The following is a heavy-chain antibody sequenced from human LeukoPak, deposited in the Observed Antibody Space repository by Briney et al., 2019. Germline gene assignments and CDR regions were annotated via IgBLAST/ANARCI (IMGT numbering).Heavy chain of an antibody. J-gene: IGHJ5*02. CDR1: GYTFTGYY. D-gene: IGHD5-18*01. V-gene: IGHV1-2*04. Sequence: ASVKVSCKASGYTFTGYYMHWVRQAPGQGLEWMGWINPNSGGTNYAQKFQGWVTMTRDTSISTAYMELSSLRSEDTAVYYCARRGSGYSYGYYWFDPWGQGTLVTVSS. CDR2: INPNSGGT. CDR3: ARRGSGYSYGYYWFDP.